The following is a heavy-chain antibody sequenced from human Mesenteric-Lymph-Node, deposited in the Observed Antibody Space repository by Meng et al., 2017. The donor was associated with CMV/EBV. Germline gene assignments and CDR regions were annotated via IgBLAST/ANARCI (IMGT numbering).Heavy chain of an antibody. CDR1: GFTVSSSY. D-gene: IGHD3-3*01. CDR2: IYSDGST. J-gene: IGHJ4*02. Sequence: GGSLRLSCAASGFTVSSSYMTWVRQAPGKGLGWVSGIYSDGSTYYADSVKGRFTISRDNSKNTLYLQMNSLRAEDTAVYYCAFLRNITIFGVSNDFWGQGTLVTVSS. V-gene: IGHV3-53*01. CDR3: AFLRNITIFGVSNDF.